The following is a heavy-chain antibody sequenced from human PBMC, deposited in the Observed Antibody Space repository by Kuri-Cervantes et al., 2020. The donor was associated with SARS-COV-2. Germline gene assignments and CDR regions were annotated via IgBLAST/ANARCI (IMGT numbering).Heavy chain of an antibody. CDR2: IYTSGST. CDR3: AREGGEEGSDYDILTGYLGAAYYYYYMDV. D-gene: IGHD3-9*01. CDR1: GGSISSYY. J-gene: IGHJ6*03. Sequence: SETLSLTCTVSGGSISSYYWSWIRQPAGKGLEWIGRIYTSGSTNYNPSLKSRVTISVDTSKNQFSRKLSSVTAADTAVYYCAREGGEEGSDYDILTGYLGAAYYYYYMDVWGKGTTVTVSS. V-gene: IGHV4-4*07.